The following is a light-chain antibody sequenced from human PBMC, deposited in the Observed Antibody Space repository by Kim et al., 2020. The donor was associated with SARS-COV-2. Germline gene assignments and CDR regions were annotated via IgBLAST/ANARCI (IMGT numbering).Light chain of an antibody. J-gene: IGKJ4*01. CDR3: QQYGSSPLT. V-gene: IGKV3-20*01. CDR2: GAS. Sequence: EIVLTQSPGTLSLSPGERATFSCRASQSVSSSYLAWYQQKPGQAPRLLIYGASSRATGIPDRFSGSGSGTDFTLTISRLEPEDFAVYYCQQYGSSPLTFGGGTKLEI. CDR1: QSVSSSY.